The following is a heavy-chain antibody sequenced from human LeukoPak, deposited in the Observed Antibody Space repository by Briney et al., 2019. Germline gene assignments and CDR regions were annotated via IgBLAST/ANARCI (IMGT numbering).Heavy chain of an antibody. CDR3: ATEDGWYSSSWEFDY. J-gene: IGHJ4*02. CDR2: IYSGGST. Sequence: GGSLRLSCAASGFTFSTYAMSWVRQAPGKGLEWVSVIYSGGSTYYADSVKGRFTISRDNSKNTLYLQMNSLRAEDTAVYYCATEDGWYSSSWEFDYWGQGTLVTVSS. D-gene: IGHD6-13*01. CDR1: GFTFSTYA. V-gene: IGHV3-23*03.